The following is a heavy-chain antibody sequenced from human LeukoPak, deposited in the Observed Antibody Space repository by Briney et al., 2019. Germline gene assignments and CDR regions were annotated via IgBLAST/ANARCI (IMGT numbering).Heavy chain of an antibody. CDR1: GGTFSSYT. CDR2: IIPILGIA. Sequence: SVKVSCKASGGTFSSYTISWVRQAPGQGREWMGRIIPILGIANYAQKFQGRVTITADKSTSTAYMELSSLRSEDTAVYYCARGVGATSHWFDPWGQGTLVTVSS. CDR3: ARGVGATSHWFDP. D-gene: IGHD1-26*01. J-gene: IGHJ5*02. V-gene: IGHV1-69*02.